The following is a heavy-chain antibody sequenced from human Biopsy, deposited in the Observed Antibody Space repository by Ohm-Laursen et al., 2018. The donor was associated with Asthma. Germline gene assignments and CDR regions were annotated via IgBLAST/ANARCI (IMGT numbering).Heavy chain of an antibody. J-gene: IGHJ6*02. D-gene: IGHD3-22*01. CDR1: GASISSYY. CDR2: IYYNGGT. CDR3: ARMITMIQAANYYSYAMDV. V-gene: IGHV4-59*07. Sequence: SDTLSLTCTVSGASISSYYLSWIRQPPGKGLEWIGYIYYNGGTNYNPSLKSRVTISVDRSTKQISLKVRSVTAADTAVYYCARMITMIQAANYYSYAMDVWGQGTTVTVSS.